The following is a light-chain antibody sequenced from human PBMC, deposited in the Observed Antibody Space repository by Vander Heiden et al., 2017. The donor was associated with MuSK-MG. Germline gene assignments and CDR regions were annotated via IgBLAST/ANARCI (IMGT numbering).Light chain of an antibody. Sequence: DIQMTQSPSSLSASVGDRVTTTCQASQDISNYLNWYQQKPGKAPKLLIYDASKVETGVPSRFSGSGSGTDFTFTISRLQPEDIATYYCQQYDNLPITFGQGTRLEIK. CDR3: QQYDNLPIT. V-gene: IGKV1-33*01. CDR2: DAS. J-gene: IGKJ5*01. CDR1: QDISNY.